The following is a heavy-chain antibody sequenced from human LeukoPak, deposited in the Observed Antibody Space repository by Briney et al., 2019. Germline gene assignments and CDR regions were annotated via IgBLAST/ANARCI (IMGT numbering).Heavy chain of an antibody. CDR1: GFTFSSYE. V-gene: IGHV3-48*03. CDR2: ISSSCSTI. CDR3: ASPYSGYGSDDY. D-gene: IGHD5-12*01. Sequence: GGSLRLSCAASGFTFSSYEMNWVRQAPGKGLEWVSYISSSCSTIYYADSVRGRFTISRDNAKNSLYLQMNSLRAEDTAVYYCASPYSGYGSDDYWGQGTLVTVSS. J-gene: IGHJ4*02.